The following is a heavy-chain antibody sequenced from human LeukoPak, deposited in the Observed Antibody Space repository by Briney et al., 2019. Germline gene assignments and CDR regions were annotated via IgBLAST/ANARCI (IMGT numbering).Heavy chain of an antibody. CDR2: IYTSGST. CDR1: GGSISSGSYY. V-gene: IGHV4-61*02. Sequence: SQTLSLTCTVSGGSISSGSYYWSWIRQPAGKGLEWIGRIYTSGSTNYNPSLKSRVTISVDTSKNQFSLKLSSVTAADTAVYYCATQRRGSSPFDYWGQGTLVTVSS. D-gene: IGHD1-26*01. CDR3: ATQRRGSSPFDY. J-gene: IGHJ4*02.